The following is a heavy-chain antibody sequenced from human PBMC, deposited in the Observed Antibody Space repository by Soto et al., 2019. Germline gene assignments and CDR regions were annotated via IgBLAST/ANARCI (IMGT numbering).Heavy chain of an antibody. CDR3: ARAGYCGPGCYYYFDY. V-gene: IGHV3-7*01. CDR2: IKPDGSAT. CDR1: GFTFGSYW. D-gene: IGHD2-21*02. Sequence: EVQLVESGGGLVQPGGSLRLSCAVSGFTFGSYWMNWVRLIPGKGLEWVAYIKPDGSATYYVDSVKVRFTISRDNAKNSLYLKMNSLRVEDTSVYYCARAGYCGPGCYYYFDYWGQGTLVTVSS. J-gene: IGHJ4*02.